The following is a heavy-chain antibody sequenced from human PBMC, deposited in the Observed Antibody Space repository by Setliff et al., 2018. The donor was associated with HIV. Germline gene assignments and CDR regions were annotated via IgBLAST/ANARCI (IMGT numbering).Heavy chain of an antibody. CDR2: IYYSGNT. CDR3: ARSSLHCGGGSCYLTWFDP. CDR1: GGSISSGGYY. Sequence: SETLSLTCTVSGGSISSGGYYCSWIRQHPGKGLEWIGYIYYSGNTYYIPSLKSRVTISVDTSKNHLSLRLNSVTAADTAVYYCARSSLHCGGGSCYLTWFDPWGQGTLVTVSS. D-gene: IGHD2-15*01. V-gene: IGHV4-31*03. J-gene: IGHJ5*02.